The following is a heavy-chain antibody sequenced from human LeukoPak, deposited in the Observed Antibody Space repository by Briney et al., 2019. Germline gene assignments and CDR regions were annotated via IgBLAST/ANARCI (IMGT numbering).Heavy chain of an antibody. CDR2: ISGSGGST. CDR1: EFSVGSNY. V-gene: IGHV3-23*01. Sequence: PGGSLRLSCAASEFSVGSNYMTWVRQAPGKGLEWVSAISGSGGSTYYADSVKGRFTISRDNSKNTLYLQMNSLRAEDTAVYYCAKESNYDSSGYYNPIPFDYWGQGTLVTVSS. J-gene: IGHJ4*02. D-gene: IGHD3-22*01. CDR3: AKESNYDSSGYYNPIPFDY.